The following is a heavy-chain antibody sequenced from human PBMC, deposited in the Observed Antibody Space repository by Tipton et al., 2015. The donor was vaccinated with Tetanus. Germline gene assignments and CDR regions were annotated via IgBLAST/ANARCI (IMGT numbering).Heavy chain of an antibody. CDR3: ARGGWYGRPGAKMGIVYWYFDL. CDR2: TYYRSKWYN. Sequence: GLVKPSQTLSLTCAISGDSVSSNSAAWNWIRQSPSRGLEWLGRTYYRSKWYNDYAVSVKSRITINPDTSKNQFSLQLNSVTPEDTAVYYCARGGWYGRPGAKMGIVYWYFDLWGRGTLVTVSS. D-gene: IGHD6-19*01. J-gene: IGHJ2*01. CDR1: GDSVSSNSAA. V-gene: IGHV6-1*01.